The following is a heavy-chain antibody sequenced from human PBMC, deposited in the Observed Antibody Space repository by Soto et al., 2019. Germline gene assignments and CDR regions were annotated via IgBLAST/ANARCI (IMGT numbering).Heavy chain of an antibody. CDR3: ATPLIAGTRTIVVVPAAPLRAFDI. V-gene: IGHV1-24*01. J-gene: IGHJ3*02. CDR1: GYTLTELS. D-gene: IGHD2-2*01. CDR2: FDPEDGET. Sequence: GASVTVCCKVSGYTLTELSRQWVRQAPGKGLEWMGGFDPEDGETIYAQKFQGRVTMTEDTSTDTAYMELSSLRSEDTAVYYCATPLIAGTRTIVVVPAAPLRAFDIWGQGTMVTVSS.